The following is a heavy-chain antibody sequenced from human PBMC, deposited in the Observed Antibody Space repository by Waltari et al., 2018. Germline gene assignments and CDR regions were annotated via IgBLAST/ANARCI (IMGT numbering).Heavy chain of an antibody. CDR1: GYTFTNYG. CDR2: ISAYTGNT. Sequence: QVQLVQSGAEVKKPGASVKVSCKASGYTFTNYGITWVRQAPGQGLEWMGWISAYTGNTKYAQKLQGRVTMTTDTSTSTAYVELRSLRSGDTAVYYCARRAGGGYGYYYYMDVWGKGTTVTVSS. V-gene: IGHV1-18*01. D-gene: IGHD3-16*01. J-gene: IGHJ6*03. CDR3: ARRAGGGYGYYYYMDV.